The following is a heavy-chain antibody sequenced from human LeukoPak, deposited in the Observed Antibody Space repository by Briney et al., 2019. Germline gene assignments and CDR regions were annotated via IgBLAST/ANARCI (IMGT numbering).Heavy chain of an antibody. J-gene: IGHJ4*02. V-gene: IGHV3-21*01. Sequence: GGSLRLSCTASGFTFSSYNMNWVRQAPGKGLEWVSSIGSSSSDIYYAESVKGRFTIFRDSAKNSVYLQMNSLRADDTAVYYCARWATTTSILDYWGQGTLVTVSS. CDR2: IGSSSSDI. CDR3: ARWATTTSILDY. D-gene: IGHD5-12*01. CDR1: GFTFSSYN.